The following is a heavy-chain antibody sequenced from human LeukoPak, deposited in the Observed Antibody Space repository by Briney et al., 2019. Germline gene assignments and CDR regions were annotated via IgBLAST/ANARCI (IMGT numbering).Heavy chain of an antibody. CDR3: ARGGSSEAFDI. CDR2: INANSGGT. V-gene: IGHV1-2*02. Sequence: ASVKVSCKASGYTFTGYYMHWLRQAPGQGLEWMGWINANSGGTNYAQKFQGRVTMTRDTSINTAYMELISLRSDDTAVYYCARGGSSEAFDIWGQGTMVTVSS. CDR1: GYTFTGYY. J-gene: IGHJ3*02.